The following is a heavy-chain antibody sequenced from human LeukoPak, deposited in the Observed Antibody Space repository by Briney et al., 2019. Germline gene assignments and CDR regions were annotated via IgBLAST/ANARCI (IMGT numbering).Heavy chain of an antibody. D-gene: IGHD1-7*01. V-gene: IGHV3-21*01. J-gene: IGHJ4*02. CDR2: ISTSSSYI. Sequence: GGSLRLSCAASGFTLSTYNMKWVRQAPRKGLEWVSSISTSSSYIYYADSVKGRFTISRDNARNSLYLQMNSLRAEDTAVYYCARDRDWNSGFGYWGQGTLVTVSS. CDR3: ARDRDWNSGFGY. CDR1: GFTLSTYN.